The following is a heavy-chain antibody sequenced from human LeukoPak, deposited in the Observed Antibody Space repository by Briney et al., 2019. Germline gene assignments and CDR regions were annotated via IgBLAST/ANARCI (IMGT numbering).Heavy chain of an antibody. V-gene: IGHV3-49*04. J-gene: IGHJ4*02. D-gene: IGHD2-2*01. CDR3: ARAGKRDIVVVPAAHDY. CDR1: GFTFGDYA. CDR2: IRSKGYGGTP. Sequence: PGVSLRLSCTASGFTFGDYAMSWVRQAPGKGLEWVGFIRSKGYGGTPGYAASVRGRFTVSRDDSKGIAYLQMSSLKTEDTAVYYCARAGKRDIVVVPAAHDYWGQGTLVTVSS.